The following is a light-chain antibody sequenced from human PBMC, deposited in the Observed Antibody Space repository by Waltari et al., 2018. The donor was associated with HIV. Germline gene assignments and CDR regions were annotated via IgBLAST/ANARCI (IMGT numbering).Light chain of an antibody. CDR2: AYG. CDR1: SSNIADNY. Sequence: QSVLTQPPSVSAAPGQKVSIPCSGSSSNIADNYVSWYKRLPGAGPKLRTYAYGGRPSGTPGRFSASNSGTSATLVITGVQTEDEGDYFCATWDHSLDGVVFGGGTTLSVL. CDR3: ATWDHSLDGVV. V-gene: IGLV1-51*01. J-gene: IGLJ3*02.